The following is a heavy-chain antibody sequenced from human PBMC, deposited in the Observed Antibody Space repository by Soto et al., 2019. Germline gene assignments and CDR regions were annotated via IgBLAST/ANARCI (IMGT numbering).Heavy chain of an antibody. J-gene: IGHJ6*02. CDR2: ISAYSGNT. D-gene: IGHD1-26*01. Sequence: ASVKVSCKASGYTFTSYGISWVRQAPGQGLEWMGWISAYSGNTGYAQKFQGRVTMTRNTSISTAYMELSSLRSEDTAVYYCARGESELGGVYYYGMDVWGQGTTVTVSS. CDR3: ARGESELGGVYYYGMDV. V-gene: IGHV1-8*02. CDR1: GYTFTSYG.